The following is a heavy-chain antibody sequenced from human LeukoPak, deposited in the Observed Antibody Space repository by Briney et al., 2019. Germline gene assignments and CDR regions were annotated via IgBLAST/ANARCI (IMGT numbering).Heavy chain of an antibody. CDR3: ARDPVRGVTPFDY. CDR2: IHYRGSA. D-gene: IGHD3-10*01. V-gene: IGHV4-59*12. CDR1: GGPIRTYQ. Sequence: SETLSLTCTVSGGPIRTYQGSWLRQPPGKGLEWIGNIHYRGSANYNPSLKSRVIISVDTSKNQFSLKLSSVTAADTAVYYCARDPVRGVTPFDYWGQGTLVTVSS. J-gene: IGHJ4*02.